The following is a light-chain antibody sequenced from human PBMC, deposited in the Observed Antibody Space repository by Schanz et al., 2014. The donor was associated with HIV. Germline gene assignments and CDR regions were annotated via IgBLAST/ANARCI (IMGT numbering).Light chain of an antibody. J-gene: IGLJ3*02. CDR3: SSYTSSSTPLV. V-gene: IGLV2-14*03. CDR2: DVS. CDR1: SSDVGGYNY. Sequence: QSVLAQPASVSGSPGQSITISCTGTSSDVGGYNYVPWYQRHPGKAPKLMIYDVSNRPSGVSNRFSGSKSGNTASLTISGLQAEDEADYYCSSYTSSSTPLVFGGGTKLIVL.